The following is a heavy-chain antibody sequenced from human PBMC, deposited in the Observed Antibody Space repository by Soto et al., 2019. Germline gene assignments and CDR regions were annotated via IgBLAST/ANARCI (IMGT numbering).Heavy chain of an antibody. CDR1: GFTLSSYS. Sequence: GSLRLSCAASGFTLSSYSMNWVRQGPGKGLEWVSSISSSSSYIYYADSVKGRFTISRDNAKNSLYLQMNRLRAEDTAVYYCARGGGSSSHNYYYYYGMDVWGQGTTVTVSS. CDR3: ARGGGSSSHNYYYYYGMDV. D-gene: IGHD6-13*01. J-gene: IGHJ6*02. V-gene: IGHV3-21*01. CDR2: ISSSSSYI.